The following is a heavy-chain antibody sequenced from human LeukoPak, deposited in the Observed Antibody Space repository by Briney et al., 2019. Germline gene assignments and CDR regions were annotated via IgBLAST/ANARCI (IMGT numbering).Heavy chain of an antibody. J-gene: IGHJ4*02. CDR1: GYTFTDYY. CDR3: APDYNNSRY. Sequence: ASVKVSCKVSGYTFTDYYMHWVQQAPGKGLEWMGLVDPEDGETIYAEKFQGRVTITADTSTDTAYMELSSLRSEDTAVYCCAPDYNNSRYWGQGTLVTVSS. D-gene: IGHD1-1*01. CDR2: VDPEDGET. V-gene: IGHV1-69-2*01.